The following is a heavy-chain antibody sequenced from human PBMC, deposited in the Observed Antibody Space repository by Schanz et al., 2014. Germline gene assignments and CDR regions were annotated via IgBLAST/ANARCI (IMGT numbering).Heavy chain of an antibody. D-gene: IGHD6-19*01. J-gene: IGHJ3*02. V-gene: IGHV1-18*01. CDR2: INAHTGNT. CDR1: GYIFGSHG. CDR3: ARVHIATYRYSSPGAFDI. Sequence: QLMQSGSEVRKPGASVKVSCKASGYIFGSHGMTWVRQAPGQGPELMGWINAHTGNTQYAQKFQGRVNMTRDTVTTTVHLELTRLRTDDTASYYCARVHIATYRYSSPGAFDIWGQGTRVTVSS.